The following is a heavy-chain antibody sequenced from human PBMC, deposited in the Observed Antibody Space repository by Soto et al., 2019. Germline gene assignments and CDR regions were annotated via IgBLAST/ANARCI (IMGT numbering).Heavy chain of an antibody. CDR3: ARVVYGDAIPGDMDF. Sequence: QVQLVESGGGLVKPGGTLRLSCAAPGCSLSAYYMTWIRQSPGKGLEWVAHIRFTGSTKYYADSVKGRFTISRDNAKNSLYLEMSRLRAEDTAVYFCARVVYGDAIPGDMDFWGEGTTVIVSS. CDR2: IRFTGSTK. J-gene: IGHJ6*01. V-gene: IGHV3-11*01. CDR1: GCSLSAYY. D-gene: IGHD4-17*01.